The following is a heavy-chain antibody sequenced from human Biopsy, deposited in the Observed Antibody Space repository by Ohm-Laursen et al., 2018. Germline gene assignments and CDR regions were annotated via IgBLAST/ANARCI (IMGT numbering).Heavy chain of an antibody. D-gene: IGHD2-15*01. J-gene: IGHJ1*01. V-gene: IGHV1-2*02. CDR1: GYTFTGPY. Sequence: SVKASCKVSGYTFTGPYLHWVRQVPGQGLGWMGWLKPHSGTTKFAQDFQGRATMTKDTSITTAYMELRRLRSDDTAVYYCAKGQDLRGGAEYFQHWGQGALVTVSS. CDR2: LKPHSGTT. CDR3: AKGQDLRGGAEYFQH.